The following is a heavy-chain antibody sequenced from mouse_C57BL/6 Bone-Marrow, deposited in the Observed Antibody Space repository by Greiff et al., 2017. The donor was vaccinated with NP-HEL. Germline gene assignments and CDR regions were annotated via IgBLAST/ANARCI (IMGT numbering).Heavy chain of an antibody. CDR2: IWSGGST. J-gene: IGHJ4*01. Sequence: VQGVESGPGLVQPSQSLSITCTVSGFSLTSYGVHWVRQSPGKGLEWLGVIWSGGSTDYNAAFISRLSISKDNSKSQVFFKMNSLQADDTAIYYCARKGFYYFYAMDYWGQGTSVTVSS. CDR3: ARKGFYYFYAMDY. CDR1: GFSLTSYG. D-gene: IGHD1-1*01. V-gene: IGHV2-2*01.